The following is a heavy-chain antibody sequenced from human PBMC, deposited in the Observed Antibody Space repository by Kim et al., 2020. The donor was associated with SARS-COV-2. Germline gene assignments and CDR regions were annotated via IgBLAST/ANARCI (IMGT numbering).Heavy chain of an antibody. D-gene: IGHD6-19*01. J-gene: IGHJ6*02. CDR3: AREYSSGWYGYYGMDV. Sequence: ASVKVSCKASGYTFTSYGISWVRQAPGQGLEWMGWISAYNGNTNYAQKLQGSVTMTTDTSTSTAYMELRSLRSDDTAVYYCAREYSSGWYGYYGMDVWAKGPRSPSP. CDR2: ISAYNGNT. V-gene: IGHV1-18*01. CDR1: GYTFTSYG.